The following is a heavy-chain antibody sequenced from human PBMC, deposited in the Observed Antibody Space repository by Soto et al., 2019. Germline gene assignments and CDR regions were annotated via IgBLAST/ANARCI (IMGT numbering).Heavy chain of an antibody. CDR2: ISGSGGST. CDR1: GFTFSSYA. J-gene: IGHJ5*02. V-gene: IGHV3-23*01. Sequence: PGGSLRLSCAASGFTFSSYAMSWVRQAPGKGLEWVSAISGSGGSTYYADSVKGRFTISRDNSKNTLYLQMNSLRAEDTAVYYCAKGAPRIVGATGNWFDPWGQGTLVTVSS. CDR3: AKGAPRIVGATGNWFDP. D-gene: IGHD1-26*01.